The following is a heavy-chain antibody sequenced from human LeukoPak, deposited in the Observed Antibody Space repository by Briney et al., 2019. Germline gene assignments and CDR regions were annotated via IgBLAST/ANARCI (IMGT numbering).Heavy chain of an antibody. Sequence: SLKLSCKASGYTVTGYYMPWVRQAPGQTLECLAWINPKSGDTHYTQKFQGRVTVTTDTSITSVYMELRGLQSDDTAVYYCVRDLTGGSGAWGQGNLVTVSS. V-gene: IGHV1-2*02. CDR2: INPKSGDT. J-gene: IGHJ5*02. CDR3: VRDLTGGSGA. D-gene: IGHD6-19*01. CDR1: GYTVTGYY.